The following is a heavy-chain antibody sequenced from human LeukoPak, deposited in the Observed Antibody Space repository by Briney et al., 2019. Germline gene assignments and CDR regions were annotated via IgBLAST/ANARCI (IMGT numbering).Heavy chain of an antibody. V-gene: IGHV3-23*01. CDR2: ISGSGGST. D-gene: IGHD1-7*01. CDR1: GLSFLSYS. CDR3: AKGRRAPLVGTITKSWIDY. Sequence: GGSLRLSCAASGLSFLSYSMNWVRQAPGKGLEWVSTISGSGGSTYYADSVKGRFTISRDNSKNTLYLQMNSLRAEDTAVYYCAKGRRAPLVGTITKSWIDYWGQGTLVTVSS. J-gene: IGHJ4*02.